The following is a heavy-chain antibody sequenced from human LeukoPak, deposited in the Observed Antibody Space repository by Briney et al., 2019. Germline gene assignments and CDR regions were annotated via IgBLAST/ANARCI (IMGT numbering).Heavy chain of an antibody. Sequence: GGSLRLSCAASGFTFSSYWMSWVRQAPGKGLEWVANIKQDGSEKYYVDSVKGRFTISRDNAKNSLYLQMNSLRAEDTAVYYCARDIAVPQNYYYYYYMDVWGKGTTVTISS. D-gene: IGHD2-21*01. CDR1: GFTFSSYW. V-gene: IGHV3-7*01. CDR2: IKQDGSEK. J-gene: IGHJ6*03. CDR3: ARDIAVPQNYYYYYYMDV.